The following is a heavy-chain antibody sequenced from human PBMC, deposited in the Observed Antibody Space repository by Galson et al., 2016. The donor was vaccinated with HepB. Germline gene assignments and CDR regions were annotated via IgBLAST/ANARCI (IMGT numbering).Heavy chain of an antibody. Sequence: SVKVSCKASGGTFSSYAISWVRQAPGQGLEWMGGIIPIFGTANYAQKFQGRVTITADESTSTAYMGLSSLRSEDTAVYYCARSIDIVVVVAATPFPYYGMDVWGQGTTVTVSS. D-gene: IGHD2-15*01. V-gene: IGHV1-69*13. J-gene: IGHJ6*02. CDR2: IIPIFGTA. CDR1: GGTFSSYA. CDR3: ARSIDIVVVVAATPFPYYGMDV.